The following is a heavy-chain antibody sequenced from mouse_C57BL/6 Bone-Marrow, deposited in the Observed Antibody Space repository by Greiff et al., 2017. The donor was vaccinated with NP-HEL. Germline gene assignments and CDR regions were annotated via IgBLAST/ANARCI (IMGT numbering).Heavy chain of an antibody. V-gene: IGHV5-16*01. Sequence: EVQLVESEGGLVQPGSSMKLSCTASGFTFSDYYMAWVRQVPEKGLEWVANINYDGSSTYYLDSLKSRFIISSDNAKNILYLQMSSLKSEDTATYYCARGYYGSSHWYFDVWGTGTTVTVSS. CDR2: INYDGSST. D-gene: IGHD1-1*01. J-gene: IGHJ1*03. CDR1: GFTFSDYY. CDR3: ARGYYGSSHWYFDV.